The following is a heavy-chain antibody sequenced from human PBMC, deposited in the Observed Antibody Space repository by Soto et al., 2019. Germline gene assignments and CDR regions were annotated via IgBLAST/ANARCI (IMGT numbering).Heavy chain of an antibody. J-gene: IGHJ6*02. Sequence: QVQLVQSGAAVKKPGSSVKVSCKASGGTFSSYAISWVRQAPGQGLEWMVGIIPIFGTANYAQKFQGRVTITADESTSTAEMEVSSLRSEDTAVDYCASSRYSYGIDYDYYGMDVWGQGTTVTVAS. CDR1: GGTFSSYA. CDR3: ASSRYSYGIDYDYYGMDV. CDR2: IIPIFGTA. D-gene: IGHD5-18*01. V-gene: IGHV1-69*01.